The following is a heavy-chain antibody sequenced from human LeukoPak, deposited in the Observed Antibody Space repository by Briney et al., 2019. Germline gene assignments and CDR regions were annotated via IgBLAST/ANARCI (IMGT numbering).Heavy chain of an antibody. D-gene: IGHD3-22*01. Sequence: GGSLRLSCAASGFTFSSYWMHWVRQAPGKGLVWVSRINSDGSSTSYADSVKGRFTISRDNAKNTLYLQMKSLRAEDTAVYYCARVKDYYDSSGYYLYWGQGTLVTVSS. CDR3: ARVKDYYDSSGYYLY. V-gene: IGHV3-74*01. CDR1: GFTFSSYW. CDR2: INSDGSST. J-gene: IGHJ4*02.